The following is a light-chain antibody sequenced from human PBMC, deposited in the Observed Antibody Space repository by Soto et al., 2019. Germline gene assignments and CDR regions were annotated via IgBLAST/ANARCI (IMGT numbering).Light chain of an antibody. V-gene: IGLV2-14*01. CDR2: DVS. CDR1: SSDVGGYNY. CDR3: SSYTCSSTLVV. Sequence: QSVLTQPASVSGSPGQSITISCTGTSSDVGGYNYVSRYQQHPGKAPKLMIYDVSNRPSGVSNRFSGSKSGNTASLTISGLQAEDEADYYCSSYTCSSTLVVFGGGTKLTVL. J-gene: IGLJ2*01.